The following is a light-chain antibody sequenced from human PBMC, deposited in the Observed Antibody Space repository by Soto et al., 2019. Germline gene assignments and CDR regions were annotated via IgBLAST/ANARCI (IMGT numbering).Light chain of an antibody. J-gene: IGKJ3*01. CDR1: QDISSY. V-gene: IGKV1-27*01. Sequence: DIQMTQSPSSLSASVGDRVTITCRASQDISSYLAWYQQKPGKVPTLLIYAASTLQSGVPSRFSGCGSGTDLTLTISSLQPEDVATYYCQKYNGAPFSFGPGTKVDIK. CDR2: AAS. CDR3: QKYNGAPFS.